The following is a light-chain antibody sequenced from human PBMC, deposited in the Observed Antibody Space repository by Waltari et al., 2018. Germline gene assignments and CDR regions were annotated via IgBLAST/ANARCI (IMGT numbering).Light chain of an antibody. Sequence: QSALTQPASVSGSPGHSITISCTGTSSDVGAYDYVSWYQQYPGKAPKLMIFEVSNRPSGASIRFSGSKSGNTASLTISGLRPEDEADYYCSSFTTSSTQVFGTGTKVTVL. CDR2: EVS. V-gene: IGLV2-14*01. J-gene: IGLJ1*01. CDR3: SSFTTSSTQV. CDR1: SSDVGAYDY.